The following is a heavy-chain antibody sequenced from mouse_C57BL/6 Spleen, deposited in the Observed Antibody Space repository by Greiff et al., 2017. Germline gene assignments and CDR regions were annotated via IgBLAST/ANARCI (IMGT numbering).Heavy chain of an antibody. D-gene: IGHD1-3*01. CDR2: IYPGSGST. CDR1: GYTFTSYW. Sequence: VQLQQPGAELVKPGASVKMSCKASGYTFTSYWITWVKQRPGQGLEWIGDIYPGSGSTNYNEKFKSKATLTVDTSSSTAYMQLSSLTSEDSAVYYCARSSGNPRAMDYWGQGTSVTVSS. V-gene: IGHV1-55*01. CDR3: ARSSGNPRAMDY. J-gene: IGHJ4*01.